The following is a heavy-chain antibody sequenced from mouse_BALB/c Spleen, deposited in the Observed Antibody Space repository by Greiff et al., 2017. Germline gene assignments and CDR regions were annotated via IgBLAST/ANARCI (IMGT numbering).Heavy chain of an antibody. V-gene: IGHV14-3*02. D-gene: IGHD1-1*01. J-gene: IGHJ2*01. CDR3: ARARYGSSNFDY. CDR2: IDPANGNT. Sequence: VQLQQSGAELVKPGASVKLSCTASGFNIKDTYMNWVKQRPEQGLEWIGRIDPANGNTKYDPKFQGKATIAADTSSNTAYLQLSSLTSEDTAVYYCARARYGSSNFDYWGQGTTLTVSS. CDR1: GFNIKDTY.